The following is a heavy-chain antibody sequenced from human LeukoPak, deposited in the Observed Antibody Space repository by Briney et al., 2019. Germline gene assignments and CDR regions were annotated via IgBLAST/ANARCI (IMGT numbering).Heavy chain of an antibody. V-gene: IGHV3-23*01. D-gene: IGHD6-13*01. CDR1: GFTFSNYA. J-gene: IGHJ4*02. Sequence: GSLRLSCAASGFTFSNYAMSWVRQAPGKGLEWVCGISGSSTRTYYADSVKGRFTISRDNALNSLYLQMNSLRAEDTAIYYCARSIPYGTTWYGRSDYWGQGTLVTVSS. CDR2: ISGSSTRT. CDR3: ARSIPYGTTWYGRSDY.